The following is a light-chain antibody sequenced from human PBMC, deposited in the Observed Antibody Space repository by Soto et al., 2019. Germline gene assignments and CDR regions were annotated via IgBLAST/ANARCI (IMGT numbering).Light chain of an antibody. J-gene: IGLJ1*01. CDR1: SSDVGGYNY. V-gene: IGLV2-11*01. CDR3: CSYAGDYTFV. CDR2: DVK. Sequence: QSALTQPRSVSGSPGQSVTISCTGTSSDVGGYNYVSWYQQHPGRAPRVMIYDVKTRPSGVPDRFSGSKSGNTASLTISERQAEDEADYYCCSYAGDYTFVFGTGTKVTVL.